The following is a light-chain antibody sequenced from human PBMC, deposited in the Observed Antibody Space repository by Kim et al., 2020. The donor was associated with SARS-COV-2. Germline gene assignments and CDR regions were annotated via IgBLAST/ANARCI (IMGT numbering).Light chain of an antibody. Sequence: EIVMTQSPATLSVSPGERATLSCRASQSVSSNLAWYQQKPAQAPRILVYGASTRATGIPARFSGSGSDIEFTLTISSLQSEDFAVYYCQQSNNRPTFGQGTKVDIK. CDR2: GAS. V-gene: IGKV3-15*01. CDR3: QQSNNRPT. J-gene: IGKJ1*01. CDR1: QSVSSN.